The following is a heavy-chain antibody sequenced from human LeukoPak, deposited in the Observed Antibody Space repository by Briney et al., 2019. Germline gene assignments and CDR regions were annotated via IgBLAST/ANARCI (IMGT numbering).Heavy chain of an antibody. V-gene: IGHV4-31*03. J-gene: IGHJ5*02. D-gene: IGHD2-15*01. CDR2: IYYSGST. Sequence: PSQTLSLTCTVSGGSISSGGYYWSWIRQHPGKGLEWIGYIYYSGSTYYNPSLKSRVTISVDTSKNQFSLKLSSVTAADPAVYYCARVRPHCSGGSCYLRGGWFDPWGQGTLVTVSS. CDR1: GGSISSGGYY. CDR3: ARVRPHCSGGSCYLRGGWFDP.